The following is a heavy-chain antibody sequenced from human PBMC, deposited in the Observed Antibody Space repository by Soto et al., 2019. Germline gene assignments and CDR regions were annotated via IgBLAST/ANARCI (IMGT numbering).Heavy chain of an antibody. CDR3: ARGIATGQLDP. V-gene: IGHV1-8*01. CDR2: MNPDNGNT. J-gene: IGHJ5*02. D-gene: IGHD2-15*01. Sequence: ASVKVSCKASGYTFTSYDINWVRQATGQGLELMGWMNPDNGNTKSSQKFQDRVIITRDTSASTAYMDLSSLRSEDTAVYYCARGIATGQLDPWGQGTLVTVSS. CDR1: GYTFTSYD.